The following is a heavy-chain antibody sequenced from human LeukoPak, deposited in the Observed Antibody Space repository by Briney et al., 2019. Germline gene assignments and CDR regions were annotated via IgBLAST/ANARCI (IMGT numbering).Heavy chain of an antibody. CDR3: ARDRDVPAIGMDV. V-gene: IGHV3-21*06. CDR1: GFTFSTYT. J-gene: IGHJ6*02. CDR2: ISSSSSYM. Sequence: GGSLRLSCAASGFTFSTYTMNWVRQAPGKGLEWVSSISSSSSYMYYADSVKGRFTISRDNAKNSLYLQMNSLRAEDTAVYYCARDRDVPAIGMDVWGQGTTVTVSS.